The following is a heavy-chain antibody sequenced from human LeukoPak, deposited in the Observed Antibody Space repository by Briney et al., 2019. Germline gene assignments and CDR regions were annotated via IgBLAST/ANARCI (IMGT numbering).Heavy chain of an antibody. V-gene: IGHV7-4-1*02. D-gene: IGHD3-22*01. Sequence: ASVKVSCKASGYTFTNYGINWVRQAPGRGLEWMGWINTNTGNPTYAQGFTGRFVFSLDTSVSTAYLQISSLEAEDTAVYYCARLTYYYDSSSWTFDCWGQGTQVTVSS. CDR3: ARLTYYYDSSSWTFDC. CDR2: INTNTGNP. J-gene: IGHJ4*02. CDR1: GYTFTNYG.